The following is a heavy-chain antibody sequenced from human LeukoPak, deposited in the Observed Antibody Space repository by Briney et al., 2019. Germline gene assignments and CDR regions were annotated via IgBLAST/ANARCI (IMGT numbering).Heavy chain of an antibody. V-gene: IGHV4-39*01. Sequence: SETLSLTCTVSGGSISSSSYYWGWIRQPPGKGLEWIGSIYYSGSTYYSPSLKSRVTISVDTSKNQFSLKLSSVTAADTAVYYCARQEVVAFDIWGQGTMVTVSS. J-gene: IGHJ3*02. CDR2: IYYSGST. CDR1: GGSISSSSYY. CDR3: ARQEVVAFDI.